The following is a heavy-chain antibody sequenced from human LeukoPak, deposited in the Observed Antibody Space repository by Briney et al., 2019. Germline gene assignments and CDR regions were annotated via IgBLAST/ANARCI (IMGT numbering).Heavy chain of an antibody. J-gene: IGHJ3*02. CDR1: GGSISSSSYY. CDR2: IYYSGST. V-gene: IGHV4-39*02. D-gene: IGHD1-26*01. CDR3: TRDLPPSGSYGYDAFDI. Sequence: SETLSLTCTVSGGSISSSSYYWGWIRQPPGKGLEWIGSIYYSGSTYYNPSLKSRVTISVDTSKNQFSLKLSSVTAADTAVYYCTRDLPPSGSYGYDAFDIWGQGTMVTVSS.